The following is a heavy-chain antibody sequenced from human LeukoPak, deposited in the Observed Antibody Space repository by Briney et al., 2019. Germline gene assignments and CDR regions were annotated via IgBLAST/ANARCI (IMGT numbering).Heavy chain of an antibody. CDR2: IYTSGST. Sequence: PSETLSLTCTVSGGSISSGSYYWSWIRQPAGKGLEWIGRIYTSGSTNYNPSLKSRVTISVDTSKNQFSLKLSSVTAADTAVYYCARDPHILWFGELLTYYFDYWGQGTLVTVSS. D-gene: IGHD3-10*01. CDR3: ARDPHILWFGELLTYYFDY. J-gene: IGHJ4*02. CDR1: GGSISSGSYY. V-gene: IGHV4-61*02.